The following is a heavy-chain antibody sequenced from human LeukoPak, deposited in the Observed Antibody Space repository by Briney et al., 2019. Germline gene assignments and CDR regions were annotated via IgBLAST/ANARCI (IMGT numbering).Heavy chain of an antibody. CDR2: IYYSGST. CDR3: ARADCSGGSCYSGYYYYYGMDA. J-gene: IGHJ6*02. V-gene: IGHV4-59*01. D-gene: IGHD2-15*01. Sequence: PSETLSLTCTVSGGSISSYYWSWIRQPPGKGLEWIGYIYYSGSTNYNPSLKSRVTISVDTSKNQFSLKLSSVTAADTAVYYCARADCSGGSCYSGYYYYYGMDAWGQGTTVTVSS. CDR1: GGSISSYY.